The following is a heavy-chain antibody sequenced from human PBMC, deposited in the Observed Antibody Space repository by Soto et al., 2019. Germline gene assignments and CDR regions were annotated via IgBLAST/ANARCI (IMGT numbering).Heavy chain of an antibody. J-gene: IGHJ4*02. Sequence: QIQLVQSGAEVKKPGASVKVSCNASGYTFSSYHITWVRQAPGQGLEWMGWISAYNGNTNYAQNLQGRVTMTTDPSTSTAYMELRSLRSDDTAVYYCARDLPPVDYWGQGTLVTVSS. CDR1: GYTFSSYH. CDR2: ISAYNGNT. CDR3: ARDLPPVDY. V-gene: IGHV1-18*01.